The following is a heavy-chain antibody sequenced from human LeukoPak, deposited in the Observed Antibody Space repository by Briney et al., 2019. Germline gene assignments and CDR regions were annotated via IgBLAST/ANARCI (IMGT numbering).Heavy chain of an antibody. J-gene: IGHJ6*03. D-gene: IGHD6-19*01. V-gene: IGHV3-20*04. CDR3: VRGVEAVFFYDMDV. CDR1: GFSFEDYA. CDR2: INWDGGST. Sequence: GGSLRLSCAASGFSFEDYAVMWVRPVPGKGRGWDSGINWDGGSTDYADSVKGRFTISRDNPKNSLYLQMNRLRDEDKALYCCVRGVEAVFFYDMDVWGKGTTVIVSS.